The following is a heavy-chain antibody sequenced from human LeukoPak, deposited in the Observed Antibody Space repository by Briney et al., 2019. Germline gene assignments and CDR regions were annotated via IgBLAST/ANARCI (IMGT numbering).Heavy chain of an antibody. V-gene: IGHV3-7*01. CDR1: GFIFSSYW. Sequence: GGSLRLSCAASGFIFSSYWMSWVRQAPGKGLEWVANIKKDGSEKYYADSVKGRFTISRDNAKNSLYLQMNSLRAEDTAVYYCARDLPGDYGGSKTGAPDAFDVWGQGRMVTVSS. CDR3: ARDLPGDYGGSKTGAPDAFDV. CDR2: IKKDGSEK. D-gene: IGHD4-23*01. J-gene: IGHJ3*01.